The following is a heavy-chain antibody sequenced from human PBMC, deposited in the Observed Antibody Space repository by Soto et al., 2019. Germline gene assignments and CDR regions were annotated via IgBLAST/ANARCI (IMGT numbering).Heavy chain of an antibody. Sequence: QVQLVQSGAEVKKPGSSVKVSCKASGGTFSSYAISWVRQAPGQGLEWMGGIIPIFGTANYAQKFQGRVTITADESTSTAHMELSSRGAEDTAVYYWAGGSIHVAEGFDYWGQGTLVTVSS. D-gene: IGHD2-15*01. J-gene: IGHJ4*02. CDR1: GGTFSSYA. CDR2: IIPIFGTA. V-gene: IGHV1-69*01. CDR3: AGGSIHVAEGFDY.